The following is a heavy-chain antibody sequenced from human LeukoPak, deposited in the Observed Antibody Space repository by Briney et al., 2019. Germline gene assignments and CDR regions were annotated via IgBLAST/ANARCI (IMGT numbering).Heavy chain of an antibody. CDR2: SYYRSKWYN. Sequence: SQTLSLTCAISGDSVSSNSAAWNWIRQSPSRGLDWLGRSYYRSKWYNDYAVSVKSRITINPDTSKNQFSLQLNSVTPEDTAVYYCARAGSSSLGGYYYYYMDVWGKGTTVTVSS. CDR3: ARAGSSSLGGYYYYYMDV. V-gene: IGHV6-1*01. D-gene: IGHD6-6*01. CDR1: GDSVSSNSAA. J-gene: IGHJ6*03.